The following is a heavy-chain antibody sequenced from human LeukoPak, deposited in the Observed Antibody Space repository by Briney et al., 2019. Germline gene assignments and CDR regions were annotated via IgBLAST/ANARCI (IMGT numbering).Heavy chain of an antibody. CDR2: MNPNSGNT. CDR3: ARLDWSDLDFDY. V-gene: IGHV1-8*01. Sequence: ASVKVSCKASGYTFTIYDINWVRQTTGQGLEWMGWMNPNSGNTGYAQKFQGRVTMTRNTSISTAYMELSSLRSEDTAVYYCARLDWSDLDFDYWGQGTLVTVSS. D-gene: IGHD3/OR15-3a*01. CDR1: GYTFTIYD. J-gene: IGHJ4*02.